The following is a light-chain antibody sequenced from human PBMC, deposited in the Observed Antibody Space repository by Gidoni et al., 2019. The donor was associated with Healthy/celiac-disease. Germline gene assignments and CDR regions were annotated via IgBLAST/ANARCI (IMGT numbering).Light chain of an antibody. CDR3: QQYGSSPFT. CDR1: QSVSSNY. CDR2: GAS. V-gene: IGKV3-20*01. J-gene: IGKJ4*01. Sequence: EIVLTQSPATLSVSPWERSTLSCRASQSVSSNYLAWYQQKPGQSPRLLIYGASNRATGVPDRFSGSGSGTDFTLTISRLEAEDFAVYYCQQYGSSPFTFGGGTKVEIK.